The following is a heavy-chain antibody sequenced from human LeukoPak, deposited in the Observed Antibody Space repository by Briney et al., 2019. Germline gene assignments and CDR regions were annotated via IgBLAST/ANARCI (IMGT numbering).Heavy chain of an antibody. V-gene: IGHV3-7*01. CDR2: IKQDGSEK. D-gene: IGHD3/OR15-3a*01. J-gene: IGHJ3*02. Sequence: GGSLRLSCAASGFTFSSYWMSWVRQAPGKGLEWVANIKQDGSEKYYVDSVKGRFTISRDNAKNSLYLQMNSLRAEDTAVYYCARDISRHASRTGAFYIWGQGTMVTVSS. CDR3: ARDISRHASRTGAFYI. CDR1: GFTFSSYW.